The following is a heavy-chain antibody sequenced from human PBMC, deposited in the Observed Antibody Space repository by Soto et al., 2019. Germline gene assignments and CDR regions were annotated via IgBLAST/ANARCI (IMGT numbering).Heavy chain of an antibody. V-gene: IGHV1-8*01. J-gene: IGHJ6*03. CDR1: GYTFTSYD. D-gene: IGHD2-2*01. Sequence: ASVKVSCKASGYTFTSYDINWVRQATGQGLEWMGWMNPNSGNTGYAQKFQGRVTMTRNTSISTAYMELSSLRSEDTAVYYCMTSSTLSGYYYYYMDVWGKGTTVTVSS. CDR2: MNPNSGNT. CDR3: MTSSTLSGYYYYYMDV.